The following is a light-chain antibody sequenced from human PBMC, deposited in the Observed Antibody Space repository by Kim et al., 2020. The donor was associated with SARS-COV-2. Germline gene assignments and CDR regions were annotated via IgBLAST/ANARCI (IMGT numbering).Light chain of an antibody. V-gene: IGKV1-33*01. CDR1: QDIKNY. J-gene: IGKJ3*01. Sequence: ASVGDRVTITCQASQDIKNYLNWYQQKPGRAPKLLIYDASNLKTGVPSRFTGSGSGTDFTFTISSLQPEDIATYYCQQLDNLPFTFGPGTTVDIK. CDR3: QQLDNLPFT. CDR2: DAS.